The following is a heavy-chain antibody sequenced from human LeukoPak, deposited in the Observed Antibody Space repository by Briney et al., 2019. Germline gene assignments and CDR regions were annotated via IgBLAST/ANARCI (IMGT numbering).Heavy chain of an antibody. Sequence: GGSLRLSCAASGFTFSSYAMSWVRQAPGKGLEWVSAISGSGGSTYYADSVKGRFTISRDNSKNTLYLQMNSLRAEDTAVYYCAKSRFLEWRNNWFLPWRQGTLVSVSS. CDR2: ISGSGGST. D-gene: IGHD3-3*01. CDR1: GFTFSSYA. CDR3: AKSRFLEWRNNWFLP. V-gene: IGHV3-23*01. J-gene: IGHJ5*02.